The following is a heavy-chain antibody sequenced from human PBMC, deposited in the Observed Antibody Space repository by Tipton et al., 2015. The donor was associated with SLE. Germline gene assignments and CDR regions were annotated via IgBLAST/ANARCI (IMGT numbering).Heavy chain of an antibody. V-gene: IGHV4-31*03. J-gene: IGHJ3*01. D-gene: IGHD2-2*01. CDR2: IYYGGGT. Sequence: TLSLTCTVSGGSISRIGYYWSWIRQHPGKGLEWIGNIYYGGGTYYNPSLESRVTISLDTSKNQFSLKLNSVTAADTAVYYCARMGLCTTTTCNEGAFDVWGQGSMVTVSS. CDR3: ARMGLCTTTTCNEGAFDV. CDR1: GGSISRIGYY.